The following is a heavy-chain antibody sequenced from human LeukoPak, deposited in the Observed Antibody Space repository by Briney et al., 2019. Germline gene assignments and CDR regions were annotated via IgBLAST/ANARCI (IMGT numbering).Heavy chain of an antibody. CDR3: ARASDTSWPFDF. J-gene: IGHJ4*02. CDR2: ISTSKTYT. Sequence: ASVKVSCKASGYAFTTFGIMWVRQAPGQGLEWMGWISTSKTYTRYAQKVQGRATLTTDTSTSTAYMEPTSLTSDDTAVYFCARASDTSWPFDFWGRGTKVTVSS. CDR1: GYAFTTFG. D-gene: IGHD2-2*01. V-gene: IGHV1-18*01.